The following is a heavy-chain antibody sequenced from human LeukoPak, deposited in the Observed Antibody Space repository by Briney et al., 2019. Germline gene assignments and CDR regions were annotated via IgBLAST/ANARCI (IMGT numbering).Heavy chain of an antibody. CDR2: ISSSGSTI. V-gene: IGHV3-11*01. Sequence: GGSLRLSCAASGFTFSDYYMSWIRQAPGKGLEWVSYISSSGSTIYYADSVKGRFTISRDNAKNSLYLQMNSLRAEDTAVYYCAKEGDLQQLVHFDYWGQGTLVTVSS. CDR1: GFTFSDYY. J-gene: IGHJ4*02. CDR3: AKEGDLQQLVHFDY. D-gene: IGHD6-13*01.